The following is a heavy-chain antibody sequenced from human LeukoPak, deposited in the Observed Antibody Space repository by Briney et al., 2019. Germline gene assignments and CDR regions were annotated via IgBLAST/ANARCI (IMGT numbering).Heavy chain of an antibody. Sequence: GGSLRLSCAASGFTFSDYYMSWIRQAPGKGLECVSYISSSGSTIYYADSVKGRFTISRDNAKNSLYLQMNSLRAEDTAVYYCARERPPPSRWLQPTGYYYYMDVWGKGTTVTVSS. J-gene: IGHJ6*03. V-gene: IGHV3-11*01. CDR1: GFTFSDYY. CDR3: ARERPPPSRWLQPTGYYYYMDV. CDR2: ISSSGSTI. D-gene: IGHD5-24*01.